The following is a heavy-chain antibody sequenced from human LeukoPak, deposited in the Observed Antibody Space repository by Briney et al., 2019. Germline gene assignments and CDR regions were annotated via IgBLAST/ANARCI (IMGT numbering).Heavy chain of an antibody. J-gene: IGHJ5*02. CDR2: ISSSSNYI. V-gene: IGHV3-21*01. D-gene: IGHD6-19*01. CDR3: AREAGWT. Sequence: GGSLRLSCAASGFTFSSYSMNWVRQAPGKGLEWVSSISSSSNYIYYADSVKGRFSISRDNAKNSLYLQMNTLRAEGTAVYYCAREAGWTWGQGTLVTVSS. CDR1: GFTFSSYS.